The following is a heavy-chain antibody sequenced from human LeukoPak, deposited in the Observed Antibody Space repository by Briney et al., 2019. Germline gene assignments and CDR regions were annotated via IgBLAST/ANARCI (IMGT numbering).Heavy chain of an antibody. CDR1: GFTFSSYW. CDR3: AKDRVGAIEDYFDY. V-gene: IGHV3-23*01. J-gene: IGHJ4*02. D-gene: IGHD1-26*01. CDR2: ISGSGGST. Sequence: PGGSLRLSCAASGFTFSSYWMPWVRQAPGKGLEWVSAISGSGGSTYYADSVKGRFTISRDNSKNTLYLQMNSLRAEDTAVYYCAKDRVGAIEDYFDYWGQGTLVTVSS.